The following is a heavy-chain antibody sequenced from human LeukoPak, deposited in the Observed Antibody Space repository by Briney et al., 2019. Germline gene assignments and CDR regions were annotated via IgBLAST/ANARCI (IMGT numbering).Heavy chain of an antibody. J-gene: IGHJ4*02. CDR3: ASSDY. V-gene: IGHV4-30-2*01. CDR1: GGSISSGGYS. Sequence: SQTLSLTCAVSGGSISSGGYSWSWIRQPPGKGLEWIAYIYHSGSTYYNPSLKSRVTISVDRSKNQFSLKLSSVTAADTAVYYCASSDYWGQGTLVTVSS. CDR2: IYHSGST.